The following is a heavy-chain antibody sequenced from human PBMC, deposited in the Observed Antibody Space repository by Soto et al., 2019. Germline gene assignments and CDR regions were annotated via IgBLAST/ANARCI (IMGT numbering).Heavy chain of an antibody. CDR3: ALKPVWYYDSSGYYSSFDY. D-gene: IGHD3-22*01. J-gene: IGHJ4*02. CDR1: GGTFSSYA. CDR2: IIPIFGTA. Sequence: SVKVSCKASGGTFSSYAISWVRQAPGQGLEWMGGIIPIFGTANYAQKFQGRVTITADESTSTAYMELSSLRSEDTAVYYCALKPVWYYDSSGYYSSFDYWGPGTMVTVSS. V-gene: IGHV1-69*13.